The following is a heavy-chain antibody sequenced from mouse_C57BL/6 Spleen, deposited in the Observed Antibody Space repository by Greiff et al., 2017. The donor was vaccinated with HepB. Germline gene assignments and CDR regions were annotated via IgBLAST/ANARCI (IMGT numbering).Heavy chain of an antibody. V-gene: IGHV1-81*01. CDR3: AREPSKGLAD. CDR2: IYPRSGNT. J-gene: IGHJ3*01. Sequence: QVQLQQSGAELARPGASVKLSCKASGYTFTSYGIRWVKQRPGQGLEWIGEIYPRSGNTYYNEKFKGKATLTADKSSSTAYMELRSLTSEDSAVYFCAREPSKGLADWGQGTLVTVSA. D-gene: IGHD2-5*01. CDR1: GYTFTSYG.